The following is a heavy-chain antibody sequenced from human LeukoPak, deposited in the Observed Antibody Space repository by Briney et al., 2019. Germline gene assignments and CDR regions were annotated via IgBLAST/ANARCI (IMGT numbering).Heavy chain of an antibody. V-gene: IGHV3-33*06. Sequence: GGSLRLSCAASGFTFSSYGMHWVRQAPGKGLEWVAVIWYDGSNKYYADSVEGRFTISRDNSKNTLYLQMNSLRAEDTAVYYCAKDRDGYDSSEIDYWGQGTLVTVSS. CDR3: AKDRDGYDSSEIDY. CDR1: GFTFSSYG. CDR2: IWYDGSNK. J-gene: IGHJ4*02. D-gene: IGHD3-22*01.